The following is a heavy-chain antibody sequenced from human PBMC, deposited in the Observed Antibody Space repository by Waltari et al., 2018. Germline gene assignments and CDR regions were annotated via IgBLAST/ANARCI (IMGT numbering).Heavy chain of an antibody. CDR2: FSSGGST. CDR1: RFTVSSNY. J-gene: IGHJ6*02. V-gene: IGHV3-53*01. Sequence: EVQLVESGGGLIQPGGSLRLSCAASRFTVSSNYMSWVRQAPGKGLEWVSVFSSGGSTYYADSVKGRFTISRDNSKNTLYLQMNSLRAEDTAVYYCARGEWLLSYGMDVWGQGTTVTVSS. D-gene: IGHD3-3*01. CDR3: ARGEWLLSYGMDV.